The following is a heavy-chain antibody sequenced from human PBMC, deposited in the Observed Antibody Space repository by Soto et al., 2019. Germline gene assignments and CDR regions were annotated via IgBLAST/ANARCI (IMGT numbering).Heavy chain of an antibody. CDR2: INSDGSST. D-gene: IGHD2-15*01. CDR1: GFTFSSYW. V-gene: IGHV3-74*01. J-gene: IGHJ4*02. CDR3: ARTSLVVAAATREDY. Sequence: EVQLVESGGALVQPGGSLRLSCAASGFTFSSYWMHWVRQAPGKGLVWVSRINSDGSSTSYADSVKGRFTISRDNAKNTLYLQSNSLRAEDTAVYYCARTSLVVAAATREDYWGQGTLVNFSS.